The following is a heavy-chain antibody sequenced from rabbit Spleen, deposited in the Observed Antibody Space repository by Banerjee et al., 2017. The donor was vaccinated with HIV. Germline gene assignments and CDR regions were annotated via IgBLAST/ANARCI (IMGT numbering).Heavy chain of an antibody. J-gene: IGHJ6*01. D-gene: IGHD1-1*01. V-gene: IGHV1S40*01. CDR3: ARDTSSSFSSYGMDL. CDR1: GVSFSGDSY. Sequence: QSLEESGGDLVKPGASLTLTCTASGVSFSGDSYMCWVRQAPGKGLEWIGCIDAGSSGFTYYATWAKGRFTISRTSSTTVTLQMTSLTAADTATYFCARDTSSSFSSYGMDLWGPGTLVTVS. CDR2: IDAGSSGFT.